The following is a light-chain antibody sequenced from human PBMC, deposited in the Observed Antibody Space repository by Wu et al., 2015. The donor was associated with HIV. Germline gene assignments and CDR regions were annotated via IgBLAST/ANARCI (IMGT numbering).Light chain of an antibody. CDR2: WAS. V-gene: IGKV1-5*03. J-gene: IGKJ1*01. Sequence: DIQMTQSPSTLSASVGERVTMTCRASESLNNRLAWYQQKPGKAPQLLIYWASSLERGAPSRFSGSGSETEFTLTITSLQPDDFATYYCQQYSSHSAWTFGLGTKVEIK. CDR3: QQYSSHSAWT. CDR1: ESLNNR.